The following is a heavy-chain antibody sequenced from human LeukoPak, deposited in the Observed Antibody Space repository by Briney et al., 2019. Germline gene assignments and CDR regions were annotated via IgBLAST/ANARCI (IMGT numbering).Heavy chain of an antibody. CDR1: GYIFTHYW. D-gene: IGHD3-10*01. J-gene: IGHJ4*02. CDR3: ARQSRDGSRTRGYFFDY. Sequence: GESLRISCQVSGYIFTHYWIGWVRQTPGKGLESMGIIYPADSDTTYSPSFQGQVTISVDKSISTVHLQWSSLKASDTAMYYCARQSRDGSRTRGYFFDYWGQGTLVTVSS. CDR2: IYPADSDT. V-gene: IGHV5-51*01.